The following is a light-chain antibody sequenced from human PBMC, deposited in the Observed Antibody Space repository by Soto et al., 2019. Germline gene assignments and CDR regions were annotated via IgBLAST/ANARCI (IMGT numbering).Light chain of an antibody. J-gene: IGKJ1*01. Sequence: EIVLTQSPGTLSLSPGERATLSFRASQSVSSTYLAWYQQKPGQAPRLLIYGASGRATGIPDRFSGSGSGTDFTLTITRLEPEDFAVYYCQQYYSSPWTFGQGTKVDIK. CDR2: GAS. V-gene: IGKV3-20*01. CDR3: QQYYSSPWT. CDR1: QSVSSTY.